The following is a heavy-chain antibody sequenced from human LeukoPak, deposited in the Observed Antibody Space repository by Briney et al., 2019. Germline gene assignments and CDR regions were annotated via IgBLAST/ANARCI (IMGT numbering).Heavy chain of an antibody. Sequence: ASVKVSCKASGYTFTGYYMHWVRQAPGQGLEWMGWINPNSGVTNFAQTFKGRVTMTRDTSISTAYMELSRLTSDDTAVYYCARDRTGESDFDYWGQGTLVTASA. D-gene: IGHD7-27*01. CDR3: ARDRTGESDFDY. J-gene: IGHJ4*02. CDR2: INPNSGVT. CDR1: GYTFTGYY. V-gene: IGHV1-2*02.